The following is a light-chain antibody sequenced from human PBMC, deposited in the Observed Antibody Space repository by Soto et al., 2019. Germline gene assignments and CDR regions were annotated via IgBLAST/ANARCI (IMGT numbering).Light chain of an antibody. CDR1: QTISNY. Sequence: DIPMTQSPSSLSASVGDRVTITCRASQTISNYLNWYQKNPGKAPKLLIYGALTLQSGVPSRFSGSGSGTDFTLTISSLQPEDSATYYCQQSYNTPLTFGGGTKVEIK. CDR2: GAL. CDR3: QQSYNTPLT. J-gene: IGKJ4*01. V-gene: IGKV1-39*01.